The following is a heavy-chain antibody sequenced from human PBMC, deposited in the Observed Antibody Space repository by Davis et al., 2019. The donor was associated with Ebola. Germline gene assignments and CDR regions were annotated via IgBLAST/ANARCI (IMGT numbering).Heavy chain of an antibody. V-gene: IGHV4-61*08. CDR1: GDSINSGDYF. J-gene: IGHJ4*02. CDR2: IYYSGST. Sequence: MPGGSLRLSCGVSGDSINSGDYFWSWIRQPPGKGLEWIGYIYYSGSTNYNPSLKSRVTISVDTSKNQFSLKLSSVTAADTAVYYCARVDDFWSGYFDYWGQGTLVTVSS. D-gene: IGHD3-3*01. CDR3: ARVDDFWSGYFDY.